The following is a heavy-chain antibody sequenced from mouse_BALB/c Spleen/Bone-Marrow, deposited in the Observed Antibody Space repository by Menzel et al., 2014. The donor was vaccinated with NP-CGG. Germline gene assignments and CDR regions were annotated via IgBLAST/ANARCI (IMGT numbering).Heavy chain of an antibody. CDR3: NEGYGNYGY. V-gene: IGHV14-4*02. CDR2: IDPENGDT. Sequence: EVKLVESGAELVRSGASVKLSCTASGFNIKDYYMHWVKQRPEQALEWIGWIDPENGDTEYAPKFQGKATMTADTSSNTAYLQLSSLTSGDTAVYYCNEGYGNYGYWGQGTTLTVSS. CDR1: GFNIKDYY. D-gene: IGHD2-10*02. J-gene: IGHJ2*01.